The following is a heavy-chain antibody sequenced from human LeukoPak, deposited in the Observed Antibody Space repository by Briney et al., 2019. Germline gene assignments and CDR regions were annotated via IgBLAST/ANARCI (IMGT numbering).Heavy chain of an antibody. CDR2: IYYSGST. D-gene: IGHD3-10*01. CDR1: GGSISSGGYS. Sequence: SETLSFTCTVSGGSISSGGYSWSWIRQHPGKGLEWIGYIYYSGSTYYNPSLKSRVTISVDTSKNQFSLKLSSVTAADTAVYHCARDSEANWFDPWGQGTLVTVSS. V-gene: IGHV4-31*03. J-gene: IGHJ5*02. CDR3: ARDSEANWFDP.